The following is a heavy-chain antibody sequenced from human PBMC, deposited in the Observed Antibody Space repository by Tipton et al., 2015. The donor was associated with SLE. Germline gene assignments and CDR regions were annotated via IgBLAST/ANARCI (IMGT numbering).Heavy chain of an antibody. J-gene: IGHJ4*02. CDR2: IYYSGST. Sequence: TLSLTCTVSGGSISSSSYYWSWIRQPPGKGLEWIGYIYYSGSTNYNPSLKSRVTISVDTSKNQFSLKLSSVTAADTAVYYCARERGNRANFDYWGQGTLVTVSS. V-gene: IGHV4-61*01. CDR1: GGSISSSSYY. CDR3: ARERGNRANFDY. D-gene: IGHD1/OR15-1a*01.